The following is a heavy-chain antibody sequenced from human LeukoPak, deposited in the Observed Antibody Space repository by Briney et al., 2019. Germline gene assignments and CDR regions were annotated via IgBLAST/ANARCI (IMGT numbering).Heavy chain of an antibody. J-gene: IGHJ4*02. CDR2: ISGSGGST. CDR3: ARYRAAAYFDY. D-gene: IGHD6-13*01. V-gene: IGHV3-23*01. CDR1: GFTFSSYA. Sequence: PGGSLRLSCAASGFTFSSYAMSWVRQAPGKGLEWVSAISGSGGSTYYADSVKGRFTISRDNSKNTLYLQMNSLKTEDTAVYYCARYRAAAYFDYWGQGTLVNVSS.